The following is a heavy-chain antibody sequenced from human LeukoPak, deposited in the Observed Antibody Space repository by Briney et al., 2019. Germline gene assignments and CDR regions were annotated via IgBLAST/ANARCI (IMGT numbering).Heavy chain of an antibody. V-gene: IGHV1-18*01. J-gene: IGHJ5*02. D-gene: IGHD3-10*01. CDR1: GYTFTSYG. CDR3: ARDFFKRGGFQGESLRGNWFDP. Sequence: GASVKVSCKASGYTFTSYGISWVRQAPGQGLEWMGWISAYNGNTNYAQKLQGRVTMTTDTSTSTAYMELRSLRSDDTAVYYCARDFFKRGGFQGESLRGNWFDPWGQGTLVTVSS. CDR2: ISAYNGNT.